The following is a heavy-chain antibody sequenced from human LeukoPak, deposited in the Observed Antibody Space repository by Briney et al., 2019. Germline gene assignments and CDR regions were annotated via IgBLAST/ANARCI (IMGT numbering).Heavy chain of an antibody. V-gene: IGHV1-69*05. Sequence: GASVKVSCKASGGTLTSYAISWVRQAPGQGLEWMGGIIPIFDTTNYAQKFQGRATITTDESTSTAYMELSSLRSEDTAMYYCASRDLYDSSGHYYIFDYWGQGTLVTVSS. CDR1: GGTLTSYA. D-gene: IGHD3-22*01. J-gene: IGHJ4*02. CDR3: ASRDLYDSSGHYYIFDY. CDR2: IIPIFDTT.